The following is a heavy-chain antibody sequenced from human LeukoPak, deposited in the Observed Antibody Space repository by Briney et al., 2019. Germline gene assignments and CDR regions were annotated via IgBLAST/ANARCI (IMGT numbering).Heavy chain of an antibody. D-gene: IGHD2-8*01. V-gene: IGHV1-8*02. CDR3: ARGLEGYCTNGVCSMPDY. Sequence: VASVKVSCKASGGTFSSYAISWVRQAPGQGLEWMGWMNPNSGNTGYAQKFQGRVTMTRNTSISTAYMELSRLRSDDTAVYYCARGLEGYCTNGVCSMPDYWGQGTLVTVSS. CDR2: MNPNSGNT. J-gene: IGHJ4*02. CDR1: GGTFSSYA.